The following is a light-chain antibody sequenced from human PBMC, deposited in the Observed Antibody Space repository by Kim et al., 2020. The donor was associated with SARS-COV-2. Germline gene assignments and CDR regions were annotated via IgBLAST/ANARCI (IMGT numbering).Light chain of an antibody. CDR2: DAS. CDR3: QQRSNWLT. Sequence: SLSTGERATISCRASQSVSSYLAWYQQKPGQAPRLLIYDASNRATGIPARFSGSGSGTDFTLTISSLEPEDFAVYYCQQRSNWLTFGQGTRLEIK. CDR1: QSVSSY. V-gene: IGKV3-11*01. J-gene: IGKJ5*01.